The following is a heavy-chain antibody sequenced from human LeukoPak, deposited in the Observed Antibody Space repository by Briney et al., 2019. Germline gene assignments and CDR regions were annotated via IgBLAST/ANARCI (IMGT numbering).Heavy chain of an antibody. Sequence: GASLKISCRGACSFFTTYCIGWLRQLPGKGLVWMGIIYPGDSDTRYSPSFQGRVTISADKSINTAYLQRSSLTAADTAMYYCARPHFEWYDDYDIWGQGTMVTVSS. CDR2: IYPGDSDT. CDR3: ARPHFEWYDDYDI. D-gene: IGHD3-9*01. CDR1: CSFFTTYC. V-gene: IGHV5-51*01. J-gene: IGHJ3*02.